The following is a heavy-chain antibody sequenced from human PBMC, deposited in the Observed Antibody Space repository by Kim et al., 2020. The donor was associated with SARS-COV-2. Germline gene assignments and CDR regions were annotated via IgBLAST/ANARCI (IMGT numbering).Heavy chain of an antibody. CDR2: MNPNSGNT. CDR1: GYTFTSYD. J-gene: IGHJ6*03. CDR3: ARGHLKSIVVVIAPRPYYYYMDV. Sequence: ASVKVSCKASGYTFTSYDINWVRQATGQGLEWMGWMNPNSGNTGYAQKFQGRVTMTRNTSISTAYMELSSLRSEDTAVYYCARGHLKSIVVVIAPRPYYYYMDVLGKRDHGHRLL. V-gene: IGHV1-8*01. D-gene: IGHD2-21*01.